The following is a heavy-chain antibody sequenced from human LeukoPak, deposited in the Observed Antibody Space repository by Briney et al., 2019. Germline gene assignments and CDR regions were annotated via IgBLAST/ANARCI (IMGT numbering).Heavy chain of an antibody. D-gene: IGHD6-19*01. Sequence: SETLSLTCTVSGGSISSYYWSWIRQPAGKGLEWIGRIYTSGSTNYNPSLKSRVTMPVDTSKNQFSLELSSVTAADTAVYYCARDRRGSGWYAFDIWGQGTMVSVSS. J-gene: IGHJ3*02. CDR3: ARDRRGSGWYAFDI. CDR2: IYTSGST. V-gene: IGHV4-4*07. CDR1: GGSISSYY.